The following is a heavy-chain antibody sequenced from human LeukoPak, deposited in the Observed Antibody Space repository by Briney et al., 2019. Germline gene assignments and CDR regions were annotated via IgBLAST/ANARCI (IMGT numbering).Heavy chain of an antibody. CDR1: GGSISSSSYN. CDR3: ARQTYYYDSSGYYYFFDY. V-gene: IGHV4-39*01. Sequence: PSETLSLTCTVSGGSISSSSYNWGWIRQPPGKGLEWIGSIYYSGSTYYNPSLKSRVTISVDTSKNQFSLKLSSVTAADTAVYYCARQTYYYDSSGYYYFFDYWGQGTLVTVSS. CDR2: IYYSGST. D-gene: IGHD3-22*01. J-gene: IGHJ4*02.